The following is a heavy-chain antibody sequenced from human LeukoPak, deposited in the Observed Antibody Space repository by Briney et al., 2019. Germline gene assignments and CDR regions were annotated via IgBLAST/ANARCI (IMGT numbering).Heavy chain of an antibody. CDR1: GFTLSSYA. Sequence: GGSLRLSCAPSGFTLSSYAMRWVRQAPGKGLEWVSGISGSAYSTYYADSVQGRFTISRDNSKNTLYLQMNSLRAEDTAVYYCAKEAGYSGYDYPDYWGQGTLVTVSS. J-gene: IGHJ4*02. V-gene: IGHV3-23*01. CDR2: ISGSAYST. CDR3: AKEAGYSGYDYPDY. D-gene: IGHD5-12*01.